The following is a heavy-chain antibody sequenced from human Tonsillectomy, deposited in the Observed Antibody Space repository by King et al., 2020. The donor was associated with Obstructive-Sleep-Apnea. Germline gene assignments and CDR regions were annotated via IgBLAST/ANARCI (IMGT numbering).Heavy chain of an antibody. Sequence: QLVQSGPEVKKPGASVKVSCKASGYTFTGHYMHWVRQAPGQGLEWMGWINPNSGGTYYAQKFQGRVTMTRDTSISTAYMELSRLLSDDTAVYYWARTFKPGYCSGGSCSPMDVWGQGTTVTVSS. V-gene: IGHV1-2*02. J-gene: IGHJ6*02. CDR2: INPNSGGT. CDR3: ARTFKPGYCSGGSCSPMDV. CDR1: GYTFTGHY. D-gene: IGHD2-15*01.